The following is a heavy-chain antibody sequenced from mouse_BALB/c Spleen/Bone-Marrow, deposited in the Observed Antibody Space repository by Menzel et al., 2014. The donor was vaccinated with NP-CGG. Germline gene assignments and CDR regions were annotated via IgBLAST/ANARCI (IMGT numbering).Heavy chain of an antibody. J-gene: IGHJ2*01. Sequence: QVQLRQPGAELVRPGASVTLSCKASGYTFTDYEIHWVKQTPVRGLEWIGAIDPETGGNAYNQKFKGKATLTADKSSSTAYMELRSLTSEDSAVYYCTRNWDDYFDYWGQGTTLTVSS. CDR1: GYTFTDYE. CDR3: TRNWDDYFDY. D-gene: IGHD4-1*01. V-gene: IGHV1-15*01. CDR2: IDPETGGN.